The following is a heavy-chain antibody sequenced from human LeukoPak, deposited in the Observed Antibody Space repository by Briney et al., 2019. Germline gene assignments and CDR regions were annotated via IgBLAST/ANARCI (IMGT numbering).Heavy chain of an antibody. J-gene: IGHJ5*02. CDR1: GYTFTSYY. CDR2: INTSGGST. V-gene: IGHV1-46*01. D-gene: IGHD4-23*01. Sequence: GASVNVSCKASGYTFTSYYMHWVRQAPGQGLEWVGIINTSGGSTTYAQKSQGRVSMTRDTSTSTVYLEVSSLRSEDTAVYYCARSQGGNTLWFDPWGQGTLVTVSS. CDR3: ARSQGGNTLWFDP.